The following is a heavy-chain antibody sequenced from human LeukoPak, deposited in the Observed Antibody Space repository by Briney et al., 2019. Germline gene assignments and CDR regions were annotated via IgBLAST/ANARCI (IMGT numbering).Heavy chain of an antibody. Sequence: GGSLRLSCAASGFTFSTYWMHCVRQTPGKGLVWVLRISRDGTTTTYPDSVKGRFTISRDNAKNTLYLEMNSLRAEDTAVYFCARDGVAASHDYWGQGALVTVSS. CDR3: ARDGVAASHDY. V-gene: IGHV3-74*01. CDR1: GFTFSTYW. CDR2: ISRDGTTT. J-gene: IGHJ4*02. D-gene: IGHD3-3*01.